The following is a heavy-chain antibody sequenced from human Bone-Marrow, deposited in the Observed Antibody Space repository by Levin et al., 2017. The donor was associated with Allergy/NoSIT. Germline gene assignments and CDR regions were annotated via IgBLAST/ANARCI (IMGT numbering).Heavy chain of an antibody. CDR3: ARGGIAAAGEGNY. J-gene: IGHJ4*02. CDR1: GFTFSSYA. D-gene: IGHD6-13*01. V-gene: IGHV3-30-3*01. Sequence: GGSLRLSCAASGFTFSSYAMHWVRQAPGKGLEWVAVISYDGSNKYYADSVKGRFTISRDNSKNTLYLQMNSLRAEDTAVYYCARGGIAAAGEGNYWGQGTLVTVSS. CDR2: ISYDGSNK.